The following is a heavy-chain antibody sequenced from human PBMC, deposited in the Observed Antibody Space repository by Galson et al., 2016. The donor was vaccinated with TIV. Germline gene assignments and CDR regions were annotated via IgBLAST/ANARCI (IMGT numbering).Heavy chain of an antibody. CDR1: GGSISSTSYY. V-gene: IGHV4-39*01. CDR3: ATYCSSTTCLFDP. CDR2: IYYSGSA. Sequence: ETLSLTCTVSGGSISSTSYYWGWIRQPPGKGLEWIGNIYYSGSAYYNPSLKSRVTISVDTSKNQFSLKLSSVTAANTAVYYCATYCSSTTCLFDPWGQGTLVTVSS. J-gene: IGHJ5*02. D-gene: IGHD2-2*01.